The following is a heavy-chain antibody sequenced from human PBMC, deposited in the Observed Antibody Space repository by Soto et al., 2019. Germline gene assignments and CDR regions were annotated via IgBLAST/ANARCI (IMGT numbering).Heavy chain of an antibody. CDR2: ISYDGSNK. J-gene: IGHJ4*02. D-gene: IGHD6-13*01. V-gene: IGHV3-30*03. CDR3: APRSQQTPHYFDY. Sequence: GGSLRLSCAASGFTFSSYGMHWVRQAPGKGLEWVAVISYDGSNKYYADSVKGRFTISRDNSKNTLYLQMNSLRAEDTAVYYCAPRSQQTPHYFDYWGQGTLVTVSS. CDR1: GFTFSSYG.